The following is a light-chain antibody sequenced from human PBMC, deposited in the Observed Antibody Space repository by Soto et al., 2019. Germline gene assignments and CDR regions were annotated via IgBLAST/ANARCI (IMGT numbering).Light chain of an antibody. CDR2: DVS. CDR1: SSDVGGYNY. V-gene: IGLV2-14*01. Sequence: QSALTQPASVSGSPGQSITISCTGTSSDVGGYNYVSWYQQRPGKAPKLMIYDVSNRPSGVSNRFSGSKSGNTASLTISGLQTEEEADYYCSSYTSSTTLVFGGGTKPTVL. CDR3: SSYTSSTTLV. J-gene: IGLJ2*01.